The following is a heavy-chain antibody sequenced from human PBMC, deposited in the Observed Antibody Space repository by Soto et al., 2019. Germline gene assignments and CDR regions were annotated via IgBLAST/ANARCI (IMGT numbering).Heavy chain of an antibody. Sequence: ASVKVSCKASGYTFTNYGISWVRQTPGQGLEWMGWISAYNGNTNYAQKLQGRVTMTTDTSTSTAYMELRSLRSDDTAVYYCARVNTIFGVVTSDGWGRFDPWGQGTLVTVSS. D-gene: IGHD3-3*01. CDR1: GYTFTNYG. J-gene: IGHJ5*02. V-gene: IGHV1-18*01. CDR2: ISAYNGNT. CDR3: ARVNTIFGVVTSDGWGRFDP.